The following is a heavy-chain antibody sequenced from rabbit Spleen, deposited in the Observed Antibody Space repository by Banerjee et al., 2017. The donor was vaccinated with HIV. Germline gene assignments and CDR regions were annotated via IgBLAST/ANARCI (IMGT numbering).Heavy chain of an antibody. CDR1: GFSFSNKAV. V-gene: IGHV1S45*01. Sequence: QQRLVESGGGLVKPGASLTLTCKASGFSFSNKAVMCWVRQAPGKGLEWIACIDTGSSGFTYFASWAKGRFTISKTSSTTVTLQMTSLTAADTATYFCARDTSSSFSSYGMDLWGPGTLVTVS. CDR3: ARDTSSSFSSYGMDL. D-gene: IGHD1-1*01. CDR2: IDTGSSGFT. J-gene: IGHJ6*01.